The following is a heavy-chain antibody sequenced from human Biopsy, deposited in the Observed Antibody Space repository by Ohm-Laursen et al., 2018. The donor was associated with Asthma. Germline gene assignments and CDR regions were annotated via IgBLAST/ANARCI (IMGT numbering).Heavy chain of an antibody. CDR2: INAGNGNT. Sequence: GASVKVSCKVSGYTFINYAINWVRQAPGQRLEWMGWINAGNGNTKYSQKFEGRVTITRDTSASTAYMELSSLRSEDTAVYYCARTYYDFLTGQFNYAFAIWGQGTLVTVSS. CDR1: GYTFINYA. V-gene: IGHV1-3*01. CDR3: ARTYYDFLTGQFNYAFAI. D-gene: IGHD3-9*01. J-gene: IGHJ3*02.